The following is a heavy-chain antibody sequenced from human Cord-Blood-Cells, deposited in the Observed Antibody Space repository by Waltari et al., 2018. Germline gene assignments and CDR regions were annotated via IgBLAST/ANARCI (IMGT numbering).Heavy chain of an antibody. Sequence: EVQLVESGGGLVQPGGSLKLSCAASGFTFSGSAMHWVSQASGKGLEWVGRIRSKANSYATAYAASVKGRFTISRDDSKNTAYLQMNSLKTEDTAVYYCTGSSSWYFDLWGRGTLVTVSS. CDR3: TGSSSWYFDL. CDR1: GFTFSGSA. D-gene: IGHD6-6*01. J-gene: IGHJ2*01. CDR2: IRSKANSYAT. V-gene: IGHV3-73*02.